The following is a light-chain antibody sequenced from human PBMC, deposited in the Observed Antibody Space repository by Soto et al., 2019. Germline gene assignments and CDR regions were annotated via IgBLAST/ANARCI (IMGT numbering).Light chain of an antibody. CDR2: SNN. V-gene: IGLV1-47*02. CDR3: AAWDDSLSGGV. CDR1: SSNIGSNY. J-gene: IGLJ1*01. Sequence: SVLTQPPSASGTPGQRVTISCSGSSSNIGSNYVYWYQQLPGTAPKLLIYSNNQRPSGVPDRFSGSKSGTSASLAISGLRSEDEAEYYCAAWDDSLSGGVFGTGTKLTVL.